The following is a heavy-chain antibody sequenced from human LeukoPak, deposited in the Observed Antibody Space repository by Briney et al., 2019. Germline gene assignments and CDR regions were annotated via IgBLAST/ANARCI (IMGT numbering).Heavy chain of an antibody. CDR2: INPSGGST. J-gene: IGHJ3*02. V-gene: IGHV1-46*01. CDR3: ARGPLATYYYDSSGYYHAFDI. CDR1: GYTFTSYY. D-gene: IGHD3-22*01. Sequence: ASVKVSCKASGYTFTSYYMHWVRQAPGQGLEWMGIINPSGGSTSYAQKFQGRVTMPRDTSTSTVYMELSSLRSEDTAVYYCARGPLATYYYDSSGYYHAFDIWGQGTMVTVSS.